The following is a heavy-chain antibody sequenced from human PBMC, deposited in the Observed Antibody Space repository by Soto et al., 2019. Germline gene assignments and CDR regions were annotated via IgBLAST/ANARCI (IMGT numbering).Heavy chain of an antibody. CDR1: GYTFTSYG. D-gene: IGHD1-26*01. CDR3: ARVVGALGPWVDP. CDR2: ISVYNGNT. Sequence: QVQLVQSGAEVKKPGASVKVSCKASGYTFTSYGISWVRQAPGQGLERMGRISVYNGNTNYAQKLQGRVTMTTETSTSKAYMELRSLRCDDTAVYYCARVVGALGPWVDPWGQGTLVTVSS. V-gene: IGHV1-18*01. J-gene: IGHJ5*02.